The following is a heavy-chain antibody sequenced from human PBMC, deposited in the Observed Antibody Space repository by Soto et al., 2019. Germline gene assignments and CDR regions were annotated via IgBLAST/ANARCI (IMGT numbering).Heavy chain of an antibody. CDR3: AGRLTTAASLDH. CDR1: GFTVSNNH. CDR2: VHGGGST. D-gene: IGHD3-16*01. V-gene: IGHV3-53*01. J-gene: IGHJ4*02. Sequence: VQLVESGGGLIQPGGSLRLSCAASGFTVSNNHMTWVRQAAGKGLELVSFVHGGGSTSYADSVKGRFTISRDNSKNTLYLQMDSLRAEDTAIYYCAGRLTTAASLDHWGRATLVTVSS.